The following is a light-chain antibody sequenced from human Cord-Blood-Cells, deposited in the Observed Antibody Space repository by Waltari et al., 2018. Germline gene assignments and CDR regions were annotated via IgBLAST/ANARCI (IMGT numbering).Light chain of an antibody. CDR2: TDS. CDR3: QSADSSGTLVV. V-gene: IGLV3-25*03. J-gene: IGLJ2*01. Sequence: SYELTQPPSVSVSPGQTARITCSGDALPKQYAYWYQQKPGQAPVLVLYTDSERPSGIPERFSGASSGTTVTLTISGVHAEDEADYYCQSADSSGTLVVFGGGTKLTVL. CDR1: ALPKQY.